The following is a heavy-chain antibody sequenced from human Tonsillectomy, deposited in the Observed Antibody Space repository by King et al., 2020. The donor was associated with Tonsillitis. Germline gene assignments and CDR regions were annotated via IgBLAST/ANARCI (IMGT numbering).Heavy chain of an antibody. V-gene: IGHV3-49*04. D-gene: IGHD4-23*01. CDR1: GFTFGDYA. CDR2: IRSKAYGGTT. Sequence: QLVQSGGGLVQPGRSLRLSCTASGFTFGDYAMSWVRQAPGKGLEWGGCIRSKAYGGTTEYAASVKGRFTISRDGSKSIAYLQMNSLKTEDTAVYYCTRGRYGGNSYFDYWGQGTLVTVSS. J-gene: IGHJ4*02. CDR3: TRGRYGGNSYFDY.